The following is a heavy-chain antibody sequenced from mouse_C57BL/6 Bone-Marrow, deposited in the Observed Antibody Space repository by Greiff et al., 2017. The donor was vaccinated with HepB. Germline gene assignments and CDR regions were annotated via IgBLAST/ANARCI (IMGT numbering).Heavy chain of an antibody. Sequence: EVKLMESGGGLVQPGGSLKLSCAASGFTFSDYGMAWVRQAPRKGPEWVAFISNLAYSIYYADTVTGRFTISRENAKNTLYLEMSSLRSEDTAMYYCARLTTVVARDYYAMDYWGQGTSVTVSS. D-gene: IGHD1-1*01. CDR3: ARLTTVVARDYYAMDY. CDR1: GFTFSDYG. V-gene: IGHV5-15*01. J-gene: IGHJ4*01. CDR2: ISNLAYSI.